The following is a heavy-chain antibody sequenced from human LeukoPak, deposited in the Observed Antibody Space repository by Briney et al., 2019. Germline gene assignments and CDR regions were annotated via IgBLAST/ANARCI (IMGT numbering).Heavy chain of an antibody. CDR3: ARENALYGMDV. CDR1: GASITAYF. CDR2: IFYSGST. V-gene: IGHV4-59*01. D-gene: IGHD2-8*01. J-gene: IGHJ6*02. Sequence: SETLPHTCTASGASITAYFWNWIRQPPGKRLEWIGYIFYSGSTNYNPSLKSRVTISVDTSKSQFSLNLSSVTAADTAVYYCARENALYGMDVWGQATTVTVSS.